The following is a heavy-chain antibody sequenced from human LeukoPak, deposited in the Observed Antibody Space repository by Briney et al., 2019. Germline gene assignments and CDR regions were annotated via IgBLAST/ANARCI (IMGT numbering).Heavy chain of an antibody. CDR2: INPNSGGT. Sequence: ASVKVSCKTSGYSFTDYYMHWVRQAPGQGLEWMGWINPNSGGTNFAQRFQDRVTMTRDMSISTAYMELSRLRPDDTAIYYCTRGYYDSSDFEYFHHWGQGTLVTVSS. D-gene: IGHD3-22*01. CDR1: GYSFTDYY. J-gene: IGHJ1*01. V-gene: IGHV1-2*02. CDR3: TRGYYDSSDFEYFHH.